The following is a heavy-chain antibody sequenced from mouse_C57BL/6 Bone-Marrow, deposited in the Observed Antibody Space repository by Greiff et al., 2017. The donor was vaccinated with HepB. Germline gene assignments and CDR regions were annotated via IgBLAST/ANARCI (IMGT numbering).Heavy chain of an antibody. CDR3: ASGYGRGFAY. CDR1: GFTFSDYG. V-gene: IGHV5-17*01. J-gene: IGHJ3*01. Sequence: EVQGVESGGGLVKPGGSLKLSCAASGFTFSDYGMHWVRQAPEKGLEWVAYISSGSSTIYYADTVKGRFTISRDNAKNTLFLQMTSLRSEDTAMYYCASGYGRGFAYWGQGTLVTVSA. D-gene: IGHD2-1*01. CDR2: ISSGSSTI.